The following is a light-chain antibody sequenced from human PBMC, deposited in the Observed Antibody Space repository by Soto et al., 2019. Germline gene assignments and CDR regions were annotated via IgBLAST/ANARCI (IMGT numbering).Light chain of an antibody. CDR3: QQGNSFQGT. Sequence: IQMTQSPSSVSASVGDRVTITCRASQGISSWLACYQQKQGKAPKLLIYAASRLQSGVPSRVSGSGSGTDFTLTIISRPHEYFATYYCQQGNSFQGTFGQGTKVEIK. CDR2: AAS. V-gene: IGKV1-12*01. CDR1: QGISSW. J-gene: IGKJ1*01.